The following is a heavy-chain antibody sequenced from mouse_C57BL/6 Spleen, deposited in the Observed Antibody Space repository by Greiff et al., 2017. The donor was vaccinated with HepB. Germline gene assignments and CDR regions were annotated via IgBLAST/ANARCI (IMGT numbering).Heavy chain of an antibody. CDR2: INPSTGGT. Sequence: VQLQQSGPELVKPGASVKISCKASGYSFTGYYMNWVKQSPEKSLEWIGEINPSTGGTTYNQKFKAKATLTVDKSSSTAYMQLKSLTSEDSAVYYCARSWGLRREGFDYWGQGTTLTVSS. CDR1: GYSFTGYY. J-gene: IGHJ2*01. CDR3: ARSWGLRREGFDY. V-gene: IGHV1-42*01. D-gene: IGHD2-4*01.